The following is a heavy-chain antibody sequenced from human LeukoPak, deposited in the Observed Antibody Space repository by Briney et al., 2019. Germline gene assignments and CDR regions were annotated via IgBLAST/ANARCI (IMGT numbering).Heavy chain of an antibody. J-gene: IGHJ4*02. CDR2: IYPGDSDT. V-gene: IGHV5-51*01. CDR1: GYSFTSHW. Sequence: GESLKISCKGSGYSFTSHWIGWVRQMPGKGLEWMGIIYPGDSDTRYSPSFQGQVTISADKSISTAYLQWSSLKASDTAMYYCVRREKFCSSTSCYGYWGQGTLVTVSS. D-gene: IGHD2-2*01. CDR3: VRREKFCSSTSCYGY.